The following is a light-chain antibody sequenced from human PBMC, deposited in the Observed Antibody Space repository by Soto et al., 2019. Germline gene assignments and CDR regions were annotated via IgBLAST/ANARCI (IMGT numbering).Light chain of an antibody. CDR2: AAS. Sequence: DIQMTQSPSSLSASVGDRVTIACRASQSISSYLNWYQQQPGKAPKLLIYAASSLQSGVPSRFSGSGSGTDFTLTISTLQPEDFATYYCQQSYSTPMYTFGQGTKLEIK. V-gene: IGKV1-39*01. J-gene: IGKJ2*01. CDR1: QSISSY. CDR3: QQSYSTPMYT.